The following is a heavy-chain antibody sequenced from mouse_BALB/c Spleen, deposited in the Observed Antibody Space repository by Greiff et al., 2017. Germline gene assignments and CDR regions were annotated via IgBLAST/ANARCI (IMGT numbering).Heavy chain of an antibody. V-gene: IGHV14-4*02. J-gene: IGHJ2*01. CDR1: GFNIKDYY. Sequence: VQLQQSGAELVRSGASVKLSCTASGFNIKDYYMHWVKQRPEQGLEWIGWIDPENGDTEYAPKFQGKATMTADTSSNTAYLQLSSLTSEDTAVYYCSGKENYFDYWGQGTTLTVSS. CDR2: IDPENGDT. D-gene: IGHD1-3*01. CDR3: SGKENYFDY.